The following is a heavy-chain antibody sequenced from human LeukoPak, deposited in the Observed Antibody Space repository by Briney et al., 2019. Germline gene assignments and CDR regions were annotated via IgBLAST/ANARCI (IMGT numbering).Heavy chain of an antibody. V-gene: IGHV3-9*01. CDR2: ISWNSGST. Sequence: GRSLRLSCAASGFTFDDYAMHWVRQAPGKGLEWVSGISWNSGSTGYADSVKGRFTISRDNAKNSLYLQMNSLRAEDTALYYCAKDIIGSVRLQAPRFDPWGQGTLVTVSS. D-gene: IGHD5-24*01. J-gene: IGHJ5*02. CDR1: GFTFDDYA. CDR3: AKDIIGSVRLQAPRFDP.